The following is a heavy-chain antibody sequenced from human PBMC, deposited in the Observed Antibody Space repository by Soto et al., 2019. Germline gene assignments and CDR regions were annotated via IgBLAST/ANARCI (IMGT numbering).Heavy chain of an antibody. D-gene: IGHD6-13*01. J-gene: IGHJ4*02. CDR2: IYYSGST. Sequence: PSETLSLTCTVSGGSISSYYWSWIRQPPGKGLEWIGYIYYSGSTNYNPSLKSRVTIPVDTSKNQFSLKLSSVTAADTAVYIGVRVSPPFRYSSSWKYFDYWGQGTLVTVSS. CDR3: VRVSPPFRYSSSWKYFDY. CDR1: GGSISSYY. V-gene: IGHV4-59*01.